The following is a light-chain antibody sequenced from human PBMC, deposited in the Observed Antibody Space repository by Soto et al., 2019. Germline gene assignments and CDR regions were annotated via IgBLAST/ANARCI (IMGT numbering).Light chain of an antibody. CDR1: QSVSSSY. V-gene: IGKV3-20*01. Sequence: EIVLTQSPGTLSLSPGERATLSCRASQSVSSSYLAWYQQKPGQAPRLLIYDASSRATGIPDRFSGSGSGSDFTLTISRREAEDFAVYYCQQYGSSPQTFGQGTKVEIK. J-gene: IGKJ1*01. CDR3: QQYGSSPQT. CDR2: DAS.